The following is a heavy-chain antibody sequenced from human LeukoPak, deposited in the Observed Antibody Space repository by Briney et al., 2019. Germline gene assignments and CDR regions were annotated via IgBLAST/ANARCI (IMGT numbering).Heavy chain of an antibody. CDR3: ARDSDDSSGYYGY. CDR1: GFTFSSYS. CDR2: ISSSSSYI. J-gene: IGHJ4*02. V-gene: IGHV3-21*01. D-gene: IGHD3-22*01. Sequence: GGSLRLSCAASGFTFSSYSMNWVRQAPGKGLEWVSSISSSSSYIYYADSVKGRFTISRDNAKNSLYLQNNSPRAEDTAVYYCARDSDDSSGYYGYWGQGTLVTVSS.